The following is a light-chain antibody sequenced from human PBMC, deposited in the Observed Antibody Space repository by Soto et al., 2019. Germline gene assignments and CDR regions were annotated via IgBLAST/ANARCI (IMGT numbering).Light chain of an antibody. CDR1: QSISSN. V-gene: IGKV3-15*01. CDR3: QQYNNWPGT. CDR2: RTS. Sequence: EIVMTQSPATLSVSPGERATLSCRASQSISSNLAWYQQKPGQAPRLLMFRTSSRATGFPARFSGSGSGTEFNLTISSLQSEDFGVYYCQQYNNWPGTFGQGTKVEIK. J-gene: IGKJ1*01.